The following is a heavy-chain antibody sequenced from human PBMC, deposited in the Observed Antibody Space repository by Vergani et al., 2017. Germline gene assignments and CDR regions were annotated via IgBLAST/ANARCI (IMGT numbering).Heavy chain of an antibody. V-gene: IGHV3-11*04. D-gene: IGHD3-22*01. J-gene: IGHJ4*02. CDR3: ARDYGSSGFQY. CDR2: ISHRGTTI. Sequence: QVQLVESGGGLVKPGTSLRLSCVTSGFDFSDYYMVWIRQATGNGPEWIAYISHRGTTISYAESVKGRFTNSRDNSKKLLYLEMNSLRADDTALYFCARDYGSSGFQYWGQGTRVTVSS. CDR1: GFDFSDYY.